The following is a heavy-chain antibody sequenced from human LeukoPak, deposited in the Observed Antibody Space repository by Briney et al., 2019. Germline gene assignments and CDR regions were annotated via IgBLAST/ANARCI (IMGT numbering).Heavy chain of an antibody. CDR2: ISSSSDYI. J-gene: IGHJ4*02. CDR3: AKGNGYSYGRYYFDY. D-gene: IGHD5-18*01. CDR1: GFTFTSYS. V-gene: IGHV3-21*06. Sequence: GGSLRLSCAASGFTFTSYSITWVRQAPGQGLEWVSFISSSSDYIYYAGSVKGRFTISRDNGKNSVYLQMNSLRAEDTAVYYCAKGNGYSYGRYYFDYWGQGTLVTVSS.